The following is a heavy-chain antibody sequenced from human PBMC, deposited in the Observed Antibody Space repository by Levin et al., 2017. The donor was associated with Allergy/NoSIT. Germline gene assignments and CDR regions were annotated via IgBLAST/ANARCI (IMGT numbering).Heavy chain of an antibody. Sequence: SSETLSLTCAVYGGSFSGYYWSWIRQPPGKGLEWIGEINHSGSTNYNPSLKSRVTISVDTSKNQFSLKLSSVTAADTAVYYCARGGGVVRCSSTSCKGARDYWGQGTLVTVSS. V-gene: IGHV4-34*01. J-gene: IGHJ4*02. CDR2: INHSGST. D-gene: IGHD2-2*01. CDR3: ARGGGVVRCSSTSCKGARDY. CDR1: GGSFSGYY.